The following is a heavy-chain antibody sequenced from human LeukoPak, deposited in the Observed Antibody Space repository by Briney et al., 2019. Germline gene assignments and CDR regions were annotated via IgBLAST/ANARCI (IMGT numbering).Heavy chain of an antibody. D-gene: IGHD3-10*01. Sequence: SETLSLTCTVSGGSISSNSYYWGWIRQPPGTGLEWIGIIYYSGSTSYNPSLQSRVTISVDTSKNQFSLKLSSVTAADTAVYYCARRRITMVRGVIITAYFDYWGQGTLVTVSS. V-gene: IGHV4-39*01. CDR2: IYYSGST. CDR3: ARRRITMVRGVIITAYFDY. CDR1: GGSISSNSYY. J-gene: IGHJ4*02.